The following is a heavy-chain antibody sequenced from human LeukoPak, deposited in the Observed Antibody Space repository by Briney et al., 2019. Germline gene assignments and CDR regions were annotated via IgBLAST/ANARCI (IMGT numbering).Heavy chain of an antibody. CDR3: AKVRVLLWFGELSPFDY. D-gene: IGHD3-10*01. J-gene: IGHJ4*02. V-gene: IGHV3-23*01. Sequence: GGSLRLSCAASVFTFSSYGMSWVRQAPGKGLEWVSAISGNGGSTYYADSVKGRFTISRDNSKNTLYLQMNSLRAEDTAVYYCAKVRVLLWFGELSPFDYWGQGTLVTVSS. CDR1: VFTFSSYG. CDR2: ISGNGGST.